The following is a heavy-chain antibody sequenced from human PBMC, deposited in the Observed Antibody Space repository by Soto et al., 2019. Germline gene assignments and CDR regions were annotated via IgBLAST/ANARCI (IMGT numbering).Heavy chain of an antibody. CDR2: IHTYNGNT. CDR1: GYAFTSYV. D-gene: IGHD4-17*01. Sequence: APVKLSYKASGYAFTSYVISWVRQAPGQGLDWVGWIHTYNGNTNFAQKFQDRVTLTTDTSTSTAYMELRSLRSDDTAVYYCARDSDYIIAYWGQGTLVTVSS. J-gene: IGHJ4*02. V-gene: IGHV1-18*01. CDR3: ARDSDYIIAY.